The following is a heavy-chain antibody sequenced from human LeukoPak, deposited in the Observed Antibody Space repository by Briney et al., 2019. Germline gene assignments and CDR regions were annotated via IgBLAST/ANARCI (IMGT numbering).Heavy chain of an antibody. CDR3: ARDGGGSDC. D-gene: IGHD2-15*01. V-gene: IGHV4-4*02. Sequence: SGTLSLTYAVSGGSISSSHWWSWVRQPPGKGLEWIGQIYHSGNTDYNPSLKSRVTISVDKSNNQFSLKLSSVSAADTAMYYCARDGGGSDCWGQGKLVTVSS. J-gene: IGHJ4*02. CDR1: GGSISSSHW. CDR2: IYHSGNT.